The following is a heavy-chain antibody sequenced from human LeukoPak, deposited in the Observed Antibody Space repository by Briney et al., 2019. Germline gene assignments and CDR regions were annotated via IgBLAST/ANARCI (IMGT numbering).Heavy chain of an antibody. Sequence: SVKVSCKASGGTFSSYAISWVRQAPGQGLEWMGGIIPIFGTANYAQKLQGRVTITADESTSTAYMELSSLRSEDTAVYYCARGGYCSSTSCYPYYYYYMDVWGKGTTVTVSS. CDR3: ARGGYCSSTSCYPYYYYYMDV. CDR2: IIPIFGTA. D-gene: IGHD2-2*01. CDR1: GGTFSSYA. V-gene: IGHV1-69*01. J-gene: IGHJ6*03.